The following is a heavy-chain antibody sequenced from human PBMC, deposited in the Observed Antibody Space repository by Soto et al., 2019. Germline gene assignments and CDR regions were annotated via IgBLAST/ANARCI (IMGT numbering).Heavy chain of an antibody. V-gene: IGHV3-23*01. J-gene: IGHJ3*02. CDR3: AKDHTVVIRDAFDI. Sequence: EVQIFESGGGLVQPGGSLRLSCAASGFTFSSYAMYWVRQAPGKGLAWVSGLSDSGTGTYYADSVKGRFTISRDNSKNTVYLQMKSLRAEDTALYYCAKDHTVVIRDAFDIWGQGTMVNVSS. CDR2: LSDSGTGT. CDR1: GFTFSSYA. D-gene: IGHD3-22*01.